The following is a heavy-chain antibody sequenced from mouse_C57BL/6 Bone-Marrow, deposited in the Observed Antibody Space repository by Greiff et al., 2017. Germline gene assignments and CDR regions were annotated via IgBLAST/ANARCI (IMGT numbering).Heavy chain of an antibody. CDR3: TRIYYDYGGAWFAY. J-gene: IGHJ3*01. Sequence: QVQLQQSGAELVRPGASVTLSCKASGYTFTDYEMHWVKQTPVHGLEWIGAIDPETGGTAYNQKFKGKAILTADKTSSTAYMELRSLTSEGSAVYYCTRIYYDYGGAWFAYWGQGTLVTVSA. V-gene: IGHV1-15*01. CDR2: IDPETGGT. CDR1: GYTFTDYE. D-gene: IGHD2-4*01.